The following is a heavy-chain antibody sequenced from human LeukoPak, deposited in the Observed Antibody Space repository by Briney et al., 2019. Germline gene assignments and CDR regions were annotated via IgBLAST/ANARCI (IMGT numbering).Heavy chain of an antibody. CDR2: FYYGGSP. Sequence: SETLSLTCAVSGGTINRYYWNWIRQPPGKGLEWVASFYYGGSPTYNPSLESGSSIPVDTPKNHFSLELGSVTAADTAVYYCARGSPEWFGDYNFDLWGEGKLVIVSS. V-gene: IGHV4-59*01. J-gene: IGHJ4*02. D-gene: IGHD3-10*01. CDR3: ARGSPEWFGDYNFDL. CDR1: GGTINRYY.